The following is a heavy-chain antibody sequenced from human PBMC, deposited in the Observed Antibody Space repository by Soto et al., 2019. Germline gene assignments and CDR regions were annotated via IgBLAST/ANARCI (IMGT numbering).Heavy chain of an antibody. CDR2: IWYDGSNK. Sequence: PGGSLRLSCEASGFTFSSYGIHWVRQAPFKGLEWVAVIWYDGSNKYYADSVKGRFSISRDNSKNTLYLLMNSLRAEDTAVYYCARGHGVATTMGWFDPWGQGTLVTVSS. V-gene: IGHV3-33*01. CDR1: GFTFSSYG. J-gene: IGHJ5*02. D-gene: IGHD5-12*01. CDR3: ARGHGVATTMGWFDP.